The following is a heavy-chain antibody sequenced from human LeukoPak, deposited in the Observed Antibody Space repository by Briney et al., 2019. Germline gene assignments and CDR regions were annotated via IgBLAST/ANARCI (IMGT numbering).Heavy chain of an antibody. D-gene: IGHD2/OR15-2a*01. J-gene: IGHJ4*02. V-gene: IGHV4-59*01. CDR3: ARGQDDYFFDN. CDR2: ISYSGST. Sequence: PSETLSLTCTVSGGSISAYYWNRIRQPPGKGLEWIGYISYSGSTNYNPSLESRVTISLDTSTNQFSLKLSSVTAADTAVYYCARGQDDYFFDNWGQGTLVTVSS. CDR1: GGSISAYY.